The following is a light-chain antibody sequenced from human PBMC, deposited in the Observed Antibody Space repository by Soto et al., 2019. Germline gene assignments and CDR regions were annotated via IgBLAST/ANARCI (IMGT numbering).Light chain of an antibody. V-gene: IGKV3-20*01. CDR2: VAS. Sequence: EIVLTQSPGTLSLSPGERATLSCRASRSVTTYFAWYQQKPGQAPRLLIYVASSRATGIPASFSGSGCGTDFSTTTSSLEPADFAVYYCQQYGSSPGLTFGGGTKVDIK. J-gene: IGKJ4*01. CDR1: RSVTTY. CDR3: QQYGSSPGLT.